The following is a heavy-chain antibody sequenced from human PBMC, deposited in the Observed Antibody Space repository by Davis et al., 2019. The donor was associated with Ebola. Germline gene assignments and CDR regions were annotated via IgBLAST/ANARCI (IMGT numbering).Heavy chain of an antibody. CDR2: IYYSGST. D-gene: IGHD3-16*01. CDR1: GGSISSGDYY. J-gene: IGHJ4*02. Sequence: SETLSPTCTVSGGSISSGDYYWSWIRQPPGKGLEWTGYIYYSGSTNYNPSPKSRVTISVDTSKNQFSLKLSSVTAADTGVYYCARADDAFDYWGQGTLVTVSS. CDR3: ARADDAFDY. V-gene: IGHV4-61*08.